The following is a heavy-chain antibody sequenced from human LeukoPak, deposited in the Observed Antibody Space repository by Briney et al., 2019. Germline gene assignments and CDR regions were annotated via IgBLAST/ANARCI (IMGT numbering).Heavy chain of an antibody. V-gene: IGHV3-15*01. CDR3: TTGYCSSTSCYFYDFWSGYYYYFDY. CDR2: IKSKTDGGTT. J-gene: IGHJ4*02. CDR1: GFTFSNAW. Sequence: PGGSLRLPCAASGFTFSNAWMSWVRQAPGKGLEWVGRIKSKTDGGTTDYAAPVKGRFTISRDDSKNTLYLQMNSLKTEDTAVYYCTTGYCSSTSCYFYDFWSGYYYYFDYWGQGTLVTVSS. D-gene: IGHD2-2*01.